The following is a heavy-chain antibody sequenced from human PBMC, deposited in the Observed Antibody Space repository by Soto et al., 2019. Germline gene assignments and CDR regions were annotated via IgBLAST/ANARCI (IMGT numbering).Heavy chain of an antibody. J-gene: IGHJ6*02. CDR2: INHSGST. D-gene: IGHD3-10*01. V-gene: IGHV4-34*01. CDR3: ARSRSSRWDGYYYYYYGMDV. Sequence: SETLSLTCAVYGGSFSGYYWSWIRQPPGKGLEWIGEINHSGSTNYNPSLKSRVAISIDMSKNQFSLKLSSVTAADTAVYYCARSRSSRWDGYYYYYYGMDVWGQGTTVTVSS. CDR1: GGSFSGYY.